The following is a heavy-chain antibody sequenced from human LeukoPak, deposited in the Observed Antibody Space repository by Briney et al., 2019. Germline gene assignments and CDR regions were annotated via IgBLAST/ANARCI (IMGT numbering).Heavy chain of an antibody. CDR3: ARGSYSDYIFDY. J-gene: IGHJ4*02. CDR2: IIPMFGAT. V-gene: IGHV1-69*05. CDR1: GGVFSSYG. Sequence: SVKVSCKASGGVFSSYGINWVRQAPGQGLEWMGRIIPMFGATNYAQKFQGRVTVTTDESTSTAYMELSSLRSEDTAVYYCARGSYSDYIFDYWGQGTLVTVSS. D-gene: IGHD4-11*01.